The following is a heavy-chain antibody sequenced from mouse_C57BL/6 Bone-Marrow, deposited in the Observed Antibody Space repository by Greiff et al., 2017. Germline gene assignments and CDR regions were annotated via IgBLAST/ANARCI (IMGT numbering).Heavy chain of an antibody. CDR3: ARGTYYCDSSRFGY. D-gene: IGHD1-1*01. CDR1: GFSLSTFGMG. CDR2: IWWDEDK. J-gene: IGHJ2*01. Sequence: QVTLKVSGPGILQPSQTLSLTCSFSGFSLSTFGMGVGWIRQPSGKGLEWLAHIWWDEDKYYKPALKSRRTISKDTSENQVFLKIANVDTADTATYYCARGTYYCDSSRFGYWGQGTTLTVSS. V-gene: IGHV8-8*01.